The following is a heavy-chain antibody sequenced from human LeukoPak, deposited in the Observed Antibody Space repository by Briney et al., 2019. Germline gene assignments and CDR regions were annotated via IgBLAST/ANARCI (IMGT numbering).Heavy chain of an antibody. J-gene: IGHJ4*01. D-gene: IGHD1-26*01. Sequence: GGSVKVSCEASGYTFTGCCMHWVRQAPGQGLEWVGWINPSSGGTNYAQTLRGRVTSTRDTTIRTAYLELSRRGEDDTAVYYSARDREHGQQWELLNYSGDRTLVTAS. CDR1: GYTFTGCC. CDR2: INPSSGGT. CDR3: ARDREHGQQWELLNY. V-gene: IGHV1-2*02.